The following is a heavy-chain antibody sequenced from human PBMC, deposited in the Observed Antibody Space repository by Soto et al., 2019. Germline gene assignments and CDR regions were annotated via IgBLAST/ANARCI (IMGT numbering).Heavy chain of an antibody. CDR3: ARDPSYYGMDV. V-gene: IGHV1-3*01. CDR1: WYTFPNYS. Sequence: GAPLKGSWKGSWYTFPNYSMPLVGQAPGQRLEWMGWINAGNGNTKYSQKFQGRVTITRDTSASTAYMELSSLRSEDTAVYYCARDPSYYGMDVWGQGTTVTVSS. J-gene: IGHJ6*02. CDR2: INAGNGNT.